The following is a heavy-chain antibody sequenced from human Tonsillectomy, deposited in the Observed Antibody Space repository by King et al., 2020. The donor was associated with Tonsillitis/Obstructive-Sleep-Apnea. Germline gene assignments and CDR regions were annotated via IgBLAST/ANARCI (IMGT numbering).Heavy chain of an antibody. Sequence: QLVQSGAEVKKPGASVKVSCTTSGYTFTSYYMHWGRQAPGQGPEGMGIINPSGGSTSYAQKFPGRVTLTRDTSTSTVYMELSSLRSEDTAVYYCARDYPGYYYYYMDVWGKGTTVTVSS. CDR3: ARDYPGYYYYYMDV. CDR2: INPSGGST. J-gene: IGHJ6*03. V-gene: IGHV1-46*01. CDR1: GYTFTSYY.